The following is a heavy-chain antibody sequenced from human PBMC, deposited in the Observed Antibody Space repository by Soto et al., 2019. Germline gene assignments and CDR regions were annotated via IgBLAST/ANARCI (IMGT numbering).Heavy chain of an antibody. CDR2: TKPHGSQK. J-gene: IGHJ6*02. CDR3: ARDPDFAPGAGMDV. CDR1: GFTFSSYW. D-gene: IGHD3-3*01. Sequence: EVQLVESGGGLVQPGGSLRLSCAASGFTFSSYWMSWVRQAPGKGLEWVANTKPHGSQKYYVDAVKGRFTISRDNAENSLYLQVNSLRAEDTAVYYCARDPDFAPGAGMDVWGQGTTVTVSS. V-gene: IGHV3-7*01.